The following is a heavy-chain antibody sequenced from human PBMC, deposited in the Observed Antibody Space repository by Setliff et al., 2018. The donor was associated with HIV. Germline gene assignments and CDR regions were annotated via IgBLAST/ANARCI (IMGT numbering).Heavy chain of an antibody. CDR1: LTSITSGIYS. CDR3: AGDNGANGGPGWLGP. D-gene: IGHD2-8*01. CDR2: VYQSGST. Sequence: SETLSLTCSVSLTSITSGIYSWSWIRQPPGKGLEWIGYVYQSGSTYYKPSLKSRVTMSVDRSKNQFSLKIDSVTAADTAVYFCAGDNGANGGPGWLGPWGQGILVTVSS. J-gene: IGHJ5*02. V-gene: IGHV4-30-2*01.